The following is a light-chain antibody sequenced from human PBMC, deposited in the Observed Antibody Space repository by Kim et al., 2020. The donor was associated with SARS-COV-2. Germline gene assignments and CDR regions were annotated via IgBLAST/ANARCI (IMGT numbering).Light chain of an antibody. CDR1: QSVSSSI. V-gene: IGKV3-20*01. CDR3: LQYGVSLHT. CDR2: CAS. J-gene: IGKJ2*01. Sequence: DIVLTQSTGTLSFSPGARTTLTCRASQSVSSSILALYQEKPGQAPRLLIYCASSRATGIPDRLSGSGSETDFTLTISRLEPEDFAAYYCLQYGVSLHTFGQETKLEN.